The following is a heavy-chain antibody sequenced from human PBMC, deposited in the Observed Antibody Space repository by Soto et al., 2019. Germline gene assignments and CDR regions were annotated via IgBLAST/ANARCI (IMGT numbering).Heavy chain of an antibody. CDR1: GGTFSSYA. D-gene: IGHD6-13*01. J-gene: IGHJ3*02. CDR3: AREEEAPLIARYAFDI. CDR2: IIPIFGTA. Sequence: GASVKVSCKASGGTFSSYAISWVRQAPGQGLEWMGGIIPIFGTANYAQKFQGRVTITADESTSTAYMELSSLRSEDTAVYYCAREEEAPLIARYAFDIWGQGTMVTVSS. V-gene: IGHV1-69*13.